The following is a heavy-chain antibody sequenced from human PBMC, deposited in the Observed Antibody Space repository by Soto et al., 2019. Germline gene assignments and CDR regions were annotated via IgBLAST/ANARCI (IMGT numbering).Heavy chain of an antibody. Sequence: ASVKVSCTASGYTFTSYYVHWVRQAPGQGLEWMGIINPSGGSTSYAQKFQGRVTMTRDTSTSTVYMELSSLRSDDTAVYYCATASGYYGSGSYPYGMDVWGQGTTVTVSS. J-gene: IGHJ6*02. V-gene: IGHV1-46*03. CDR3: ATASGYYGSGSYPYGMDV. CDR1: GYTFTSYY. D-gene: IGHD3-10*01. CDR2: INPSGGST.